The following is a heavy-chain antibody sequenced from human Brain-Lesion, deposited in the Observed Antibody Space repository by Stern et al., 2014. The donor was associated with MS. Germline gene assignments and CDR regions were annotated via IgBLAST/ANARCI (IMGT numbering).Heavy chain of an antibody. D-gene: IGHD3-10*01. V-gene: IGHV3-74*02. CDR1: GFTFSNYG. J-gene: IGHJ5*01. CDR3: ARGERWFDS. CDR2: VNNDGRRT. Sequence: VQLGQSGGGLFQPGGSLRLSCAAFGFTFSNYGMHWVGQAPGQGLVCVSRVNNDGRRTSYADSVKGRFTMSRDNAKNTLYLQMNSLRVEDTAIYYCARGERWFDSWGQGTLVTVSS.